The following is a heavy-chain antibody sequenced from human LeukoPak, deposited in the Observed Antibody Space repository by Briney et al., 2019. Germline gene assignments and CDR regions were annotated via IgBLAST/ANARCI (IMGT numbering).Heavy chain of an antibody. CDR2: LSSDGVNK. D-gene: IGHD6-6*01. CDR3: ARGRGYSSSTYYGMDV. Sequence: PGGSLRLSCAASGFSFSSYPMHWVRQTPGKGLEWVAILSSDGVNKYYADSVKGRFTISRDNSKNTLYLQMNSLRAEDTAVYYCARGRGYSSSTYYGMDVWGQGTTVTVSS. CDR1: GFSFSSYP. V-gene: IGHV3-30-3*01. J-gene: IGHJ6*02.